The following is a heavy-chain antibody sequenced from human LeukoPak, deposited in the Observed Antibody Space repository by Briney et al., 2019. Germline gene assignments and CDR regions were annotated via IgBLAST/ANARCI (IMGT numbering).Heavy chain of an antibody. Sequence: PGGSLRLSCAASGSTFSSYEMNGVRQAPGKGLEWVSYISSSGSTIYYADSVKGRFTISRDNAKNSLYLQMNSLRAEDTAVYYCARTPFTMVRGVPSVFFDYWGQGTLVTVSS. D-gene: IGHD3-10*01. CDR1: GSTFSSYE. J-gene: IGHJ4*02. V-gene: IGHV3-48*03. CDR2: ISSSGSTI. CDR3: ARTPFTMVRGVPSVFFDY.